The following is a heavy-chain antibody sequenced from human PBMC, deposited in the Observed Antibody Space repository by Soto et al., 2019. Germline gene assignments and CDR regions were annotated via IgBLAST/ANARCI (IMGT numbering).Heavy chain of an antibody. CDR2: IIPIFGTA. Sequence: ASVKVSCQASGGTFSSYVISWVRQAPGQGLEWMGGIIPIFGTANYAQKFQGRVTITADESTSTAYMELSSLRSEDTAVYYCAGSLVIILRDYYYYYGMDVWGQGTTVTVSS. J-gene: IGHJ6*02. D-gene: IGHD3-9*01. CDR1: GGTFSSYV. CDR3: AGSLVIILRDYYYYYGMDV. V-gene: IGHV1-69*13.